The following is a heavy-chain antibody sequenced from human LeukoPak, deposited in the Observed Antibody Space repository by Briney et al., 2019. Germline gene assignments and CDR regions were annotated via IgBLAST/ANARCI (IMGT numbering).Heavy chain of an antibody. CDR3: ARGRSGWYTY. J-gene: IGHJ4*02. CDR1: GGSFSGYY. Sequence: PSETLSLTCAVYGGSFSGYYWSWIRQPPGKGLEWIGEINHSGSTNYNPSLKSRVTISVDTSKNQFSLKLSSVTAADTAVYYCARGRSGWYTYWGQGTLVTVSS. V-gene: IGHV4-34*01. D-gene: IGHD6-19*01. CDR2: INHSGST.